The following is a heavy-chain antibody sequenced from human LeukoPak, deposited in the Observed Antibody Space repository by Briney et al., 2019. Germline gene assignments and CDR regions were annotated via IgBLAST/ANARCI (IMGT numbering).Heavy chain of an antibody. V-gene: IGHV3-11*01. J-gene: IGHJ4*02. CDR1: GFTFSDYY. D-gene: IGHD6-13*01. CDR2: IVGSGSTK. Sequence: GGSLRLSCEASGFTFSDYYMSWIRQAPGKGLEWVSNIVGSGSTKHYADSVKGRFTISRDNAKNSLYLQMNSLRAEDTAVYYCARAKTPYSSSWTHDYWGQGTLVTVSS. CDR3: ARAKTPYSSSWTHDY.